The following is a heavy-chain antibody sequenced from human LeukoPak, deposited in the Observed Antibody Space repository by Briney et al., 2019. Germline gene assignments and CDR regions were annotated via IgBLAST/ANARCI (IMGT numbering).Heavy chain of an antibody. V-gene: IGHV4-39*01. CDR2: IYFSGST. D-gene: IGHD1-26*01. J-gene: IGHJ4*02. CDR3: ASPSKWDLSDIAY. CDR1: GGSISSSTYY. Sequence: SETLSLTCTVSGGSISSSTYYWAWIRQPPGKGLEWMGSIYFSGSTYYNPSLNSRVTISVDTSKKQFSLKLKSVTAADTAVYCCASPSKWDLSDIAYWGPGTLVTVSS.